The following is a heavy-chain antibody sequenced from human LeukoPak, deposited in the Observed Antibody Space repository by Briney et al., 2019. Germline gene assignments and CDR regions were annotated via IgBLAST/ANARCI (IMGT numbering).Heavy chain of an antibody. CDR1: GDSINNYF. Sequence: PSETLSLTCTVSGDSINNYFWTWMRQPPGKGLEWIGSIYYSGSTYYNPSLKSRVTISVDTSKNQFSLKLSSVTAADTAVYYCARKASGYSYAHGSWFDPWGQGTLVTVSS. CDR2: IYYSGST. CDR3: ARKASGYSYAHGSWFDP. J-gene: IGHJ5*02. V-gene: IGHV4-59*12. D-gene: IGHD5-18*01.